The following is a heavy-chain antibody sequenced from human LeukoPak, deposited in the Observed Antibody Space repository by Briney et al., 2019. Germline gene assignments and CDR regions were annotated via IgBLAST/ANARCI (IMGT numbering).Heavy chain of an antibody. CDR2: ISSSSSTI. J-gene: IGHJ6*02. V-gene: IGHV3-48*04. CDR3: ARAMSYCSGGSCLMGYYYYGMDV. CDR1: GFTFSSYS. Sequence: GGSLRLSCAASGFTFSSYSMNWVRQAPGKGLEWVSYISSSSSTIYYADSVKGRFTISRDNAKNSLYLQMNSLRAEDTAVYYCARAMSYCSGGSCLMGYYYYGMDVWGQGTTVTVSS. D-gene: IGHD2-15*01.